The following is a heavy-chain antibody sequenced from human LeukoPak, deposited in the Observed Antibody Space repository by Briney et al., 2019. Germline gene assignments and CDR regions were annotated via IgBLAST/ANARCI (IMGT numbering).Heavy chain of an antibody. D-gene: IGHD1-26*01. J-gene: IGHJ4*02. Sequence: GASVKVSCKASGYTFTSYGISWVRQAPGQGLEWMGWISAYNGNANYAQKLQGRVTMTTDTSTSTACMELRSLRSDDTAVYYCARAPAVATTDYWGQGTLVTVSS. V-gene: IGHV1-18*01. CDR3: ARAPAVATTDY. CDR1: GYTFTSYG. CDR2: ISAYNGNA.